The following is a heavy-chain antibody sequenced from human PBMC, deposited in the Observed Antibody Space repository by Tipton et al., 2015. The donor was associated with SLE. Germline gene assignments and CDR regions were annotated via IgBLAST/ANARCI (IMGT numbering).Heavy chain of an antibody. CDR3: ARKSISCTTDN. V-gene: IGHV4-31*03. J-gene: IGHJ4*01. Sequence: TLSLTCSVSGDYINRGIYYWSWVRQHPGEGLQWIGYIYYSWGAQYNPSLKSRATLSVDTSKNQFSLDLKSVTAADTAVYFCARKSISCTTDNWGHGTLVTVSS. CDR2: IYYSWGA. CDR1: GDYINRGIYY. D-gene: IGHD2-8*01.